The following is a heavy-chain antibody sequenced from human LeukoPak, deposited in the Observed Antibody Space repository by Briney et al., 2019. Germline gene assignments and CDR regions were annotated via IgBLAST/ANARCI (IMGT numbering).Heavy chain of an antibody. CDR2: ISGSGGST. CDR3: ATKVYYYSYMDV. Sequence: PGGSLRLSCAASGFTFSSYAMSWVRQAPGKGMEWVSAISGSGGSTYYADSVKGRFTISRDNSKNTLYLQMNSLRAEDTAVYYCATKVYYYSYMDVWGKGTTVTVSS. J-gene: IGHJ6*03. CDR1: GFTFSSYA. V-gene: IGHV3-23*01.